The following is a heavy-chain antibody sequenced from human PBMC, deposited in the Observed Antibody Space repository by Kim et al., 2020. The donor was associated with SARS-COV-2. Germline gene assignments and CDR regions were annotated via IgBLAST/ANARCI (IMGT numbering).Heavy chain of an antibody. J-gene: IGHJ3*02. CDR3: ARDHPIMITFGGVIGGHAFDI. D-gene: IGHD3-16*02. V-gene: IGHV4-59*01. CDR2: IYYSGST. Sequence: SETLSLTCTVSGGSISSYYWSWIRQPPGKGLEWIGYIYYSGSTNYNPSLKSRVTISVDTSKNQFSLKLSSVTAADTAVYYCARDHPIMITFGGVIGGHAFDIWGQGTMVTVSS. CDR1: GGSISSYY.